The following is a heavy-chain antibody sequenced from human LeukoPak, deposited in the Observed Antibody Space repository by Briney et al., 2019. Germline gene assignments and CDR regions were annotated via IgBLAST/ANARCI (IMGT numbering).Heavy chain of an antibody. CDR2: INPNNGGT. Sequence: ASVKVSCTASGYTFTSYYIHWVRQAPGQGLEWMGRINPNNGGTNYAQKFQGRVTMTRDMSMSTAYMELSRLRSDDTAVYYCAGEDNSSGYRPFDIWGQGTMVTVPS. J-gene: IGHJ3*02. CDR3: AGEDNSSGYRPFDI. CDR1: GYTFTSYY. V-gene: IGHV1-2*06. D-gene: IGHD3-22*01.